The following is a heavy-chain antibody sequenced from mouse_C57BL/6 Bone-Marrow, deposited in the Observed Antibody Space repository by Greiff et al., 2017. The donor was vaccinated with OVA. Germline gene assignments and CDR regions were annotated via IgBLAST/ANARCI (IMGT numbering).Heavy chain of an antibody. D-gene: IGHD2-3*01. CDR2: ISDGGSYT. Sequence: EVKLMESGGGLVKPGGSLKLSCAASGFTFSSYAMSWVRQTPEKRLEWVATISDGGSYTYYPDNVKGRFTISRDNAKNNLYLQMSHLKSEDTAMYYCAREEGYYARYFDVWGTGTTVTVSS. CDR1: GFTFSSYA. CDR3: AREEGYYARYFDV. J-gene: IGHJ1*03. V-gene: IGHV5-4*01.